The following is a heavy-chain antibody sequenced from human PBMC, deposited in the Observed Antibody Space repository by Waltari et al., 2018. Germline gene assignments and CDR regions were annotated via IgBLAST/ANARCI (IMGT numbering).Heavy chain of an antibody. CDR3: AKGPSTRTNWFDP. J-gene: IGHJ5*02. V-gene: IGHV3-23*01. CDR1: GFISSTYD. Sequence: EVQLLESGGGLVQPGGSLRLSGAASGFISSTYDMSWVRQAPGKGLEWVSVITSSGDRIYYAGSVKGRFTISRDSSKNMLYLQMNSLRADDTAVYYCAKGPSTRTNWFDPWGQGTLVTVSS. CDR2: ITSSGDRI. D-gene: IGHD2-2*01.